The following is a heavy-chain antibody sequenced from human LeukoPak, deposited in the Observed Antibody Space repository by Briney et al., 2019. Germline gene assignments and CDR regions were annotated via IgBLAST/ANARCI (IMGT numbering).Heavy chain of an antibody. D-gene: IGHD3-10*01. CDR1: SFSINDINW. Sequence: SVKVSCKCSVSSFSINDINWVRRAREHAGEGLGWVGAIFDTATSNYNSSVRGRVTMSLAMCKDQFSLKRTSVTAADTAVYYCAVIEGYYSGSGNYSWGQGTLVTVSS. CDR2: IFDTATS. V-gene: IGHV4-4*02. CDR3: AVIEGYYSGSGNYS. J-gene: IGHJ4*02.